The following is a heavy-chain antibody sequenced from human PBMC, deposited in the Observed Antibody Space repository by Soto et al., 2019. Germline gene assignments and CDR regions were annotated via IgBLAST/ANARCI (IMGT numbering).Heavy chain of an antibody. V-gene: IGHV3-23*01. CDR3: PRISSTSSTTY. CDR2: ISGDGATA. Sequence: PGGSLRLSCAASGFPFSNYAFNWLRQAPGKGLEWVSAISGDGATAFYADSVRGRFTFSRDNSKNTLYLQMNSLRAEDTAVYYCPRISSTSSTTYWGQGTLVTVSS. CDR1: GFPFSNYA. J-gene: IGHJ4*02. D-gene: IGHD2-2*01.